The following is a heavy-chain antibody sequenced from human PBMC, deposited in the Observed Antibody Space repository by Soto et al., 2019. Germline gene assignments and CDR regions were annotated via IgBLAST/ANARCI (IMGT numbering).Heavy chain of an antibody. CDR2: IYPVDSDT. CDR1: GYKVSTWHNFTSYW. D-gene: IGHD3-3*01. J-gene: IGHJ6*02. Sequence: GESLKISCMGSGYKVSTWHNFTSYWIAWVRQMPGEGLEWMGIIYPVDSDTRYSPSFQGQVTISADKSINSVYLQWSSLKASDTATYYFASLGFNYDFLSGYYNVHHYYGIDVWGQGTTVTVSS. V-gene: IGHV5-51*01. CDR3: ASLGFNYDFLSGYYNVHHYYGIDV.